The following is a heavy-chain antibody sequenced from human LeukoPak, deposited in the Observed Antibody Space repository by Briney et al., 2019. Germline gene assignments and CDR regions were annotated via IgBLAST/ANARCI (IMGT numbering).Heavy chain of an antibody. V-gene: IGHV3-9*01. CDR3: VKDMSETPRDAFDI. J-gene: IGHJ3*02. CDR2: ISWNSGDI. CDR1: RFTFDDYA. Sequence: PGGSLRLSCAASRFTFDDYAMHWVRQAPGKGLEWVSGISWNSGDIGYADSVGGRFTISRDNAKNSLYLQMNSLRAEDTALYYCVKDMSETPRDAFDIWGQGTLVTVSS.